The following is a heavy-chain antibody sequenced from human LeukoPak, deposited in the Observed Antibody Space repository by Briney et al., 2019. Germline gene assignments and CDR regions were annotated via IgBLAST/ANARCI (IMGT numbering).Heavy chain of an antibody. D-gene: IGHD3-22*01. CDR2: IIPIFGTA. J-gene: IGHJ4*02. V-gene: IGHV1-69*13. Sequence: ASVKVSCKASGGTFSSYAISWVRQAPGQGLEWMGGIIPIFGTANYAQKIQGRVTITADESTSTAYMELSSLRSEDTAVYYCARANDYDSSGYYHDYWGQGTLVTVSS. CDR1: GGTFSSYA. CDR3: ARANDYDSSGYYHDY.